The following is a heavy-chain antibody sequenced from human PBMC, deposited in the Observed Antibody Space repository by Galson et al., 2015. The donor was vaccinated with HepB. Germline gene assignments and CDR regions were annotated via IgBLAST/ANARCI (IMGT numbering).Heavy chain of an antibody. Sequence: LRLSCAASRFTFSTYAMIWVRQAPGKGLEWVSSISGGGGSAYYADSVKGRFTISRDNSKNTLYLLMNSLRAEDTAIYYCAKGHGDNSAGVEYWGQGTLVTVSS. J-gene: IGHJ4*02. CDR1: RFTFSTYA. D-gene: IGHD3-9*01. CDR3: AKGHGDNSAGVEY. V-gene: IGHV3-23*01. CDR2: ISGGGGSA.